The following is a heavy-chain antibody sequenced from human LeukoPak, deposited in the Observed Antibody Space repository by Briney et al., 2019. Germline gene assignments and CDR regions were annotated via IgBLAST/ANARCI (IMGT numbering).Heavy chain of an antibody. CDR3: ARRNAMDV. CDR1: GNYW. J-gene: IGHJ6*02. Sequence: GGSLRLSCAASGNYWMTWVRQAPGKGLEWVANINRDGSERYYVDSVKGRFTISRDDAKSSLYLQMNSLRAEDTAVYYCARRNAMDVWGQGTTVIVFS. V-gene: IGHV3-7*03. CDR2: INRDGSER.